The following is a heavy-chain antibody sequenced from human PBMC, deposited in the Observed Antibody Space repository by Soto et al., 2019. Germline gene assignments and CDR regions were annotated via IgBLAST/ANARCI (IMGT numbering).Heavy chain of an antibody. CDR3: TKGDSSGYFDPSSGYSTPDH. V-gene: IGHV3-23*01. J-gene: IGHJ5*02. CDR2: ITTSDDIT. Sequence: EVQLFESGGGLVEPGEALRLSCAASGFIFKDFAMSWVRQAPGKGLEWVSTITTSDDITYSADSVRGRFTISSDNSANTMFLQMCSLRGDDTATYYCTKGDSSGYFDPSSGYSTPDHWGQGTLVTVSS. CDR1: GFIFKDFA. D-gene: IGHD3-3*01.